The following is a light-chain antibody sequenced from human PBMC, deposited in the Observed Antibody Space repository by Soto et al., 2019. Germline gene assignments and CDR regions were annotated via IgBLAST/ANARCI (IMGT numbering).Light chain of an antibody. CDR2: AAS. CDR3: QQSYSTSPYT. J-gene: IGKJ2*01. V-gene: IGKV1-39*01. CDR1: QSISSY. Sequence: DIQMTQSPSSLSASVGDRVTITCRASQSISSYLNWYQQKPGKAPKLLIYAASSLQSGVPSRFSGSGSGTDLTLTISSLQPEEFATYYCQQSYSTSPYTFGPRTKLEIK.